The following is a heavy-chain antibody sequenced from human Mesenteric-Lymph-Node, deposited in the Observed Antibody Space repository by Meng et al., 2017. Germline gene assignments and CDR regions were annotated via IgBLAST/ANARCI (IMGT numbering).Heavy chain of an antibody. D-gene: IGHD3-10*01. CDR3: ARGRPYGSGTYYYFDY. J-gene: IGHJ4*02. CDR1: GGSISSYY. Sequence: SETLSLTCTVSGGSISSYYWSWIRQPPGKGLEWIGRVYTSGSTKYNPSLQSRVTVSVDTSRNHFSLKLSSVTAADTAVYYCARGRPYGSGTYYYFDYWGQGTLVTVSS. V-gene: IGHV4-4*07. CDR2: VYTSGST.